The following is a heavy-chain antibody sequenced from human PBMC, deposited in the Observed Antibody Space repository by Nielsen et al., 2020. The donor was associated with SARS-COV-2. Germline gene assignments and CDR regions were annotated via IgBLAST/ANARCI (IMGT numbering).Heavy chain of an antibody. CDR3: ARFGHRSSEHLDH. V-gene: IGHV4-38-2*02. D-gene: IGHD6-13*01. J-gene: IGHJ4*02. Sequence: SETLSLTCTVSGYSISSGYFWAWIRQPPGQGLEWIGKSYHTGTASYTPSLRSRVSISMDTSKNQFSLRLSSVTAADTAVYYCARFGHRSSEHLDHWGQGILVTVSS. CDR2: SYHTGTA. CDR1: GYSISSGYF.